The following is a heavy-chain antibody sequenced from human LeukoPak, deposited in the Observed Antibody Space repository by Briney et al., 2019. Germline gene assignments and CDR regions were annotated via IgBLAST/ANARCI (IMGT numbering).Heavy chain of an antibody. V-gene: IGHV4-34*01. CDR3: ARDRHYYAGSGYYFKFERNPNDAFDI. Sequence: SETLSLTCAVYGGSFSGYYWSWIRQPPGKGLEWIGEINHSGSTNYNPSLKSRVTISVDTSKNQFSLKLNSVTAADTAVYYCARDRHYYAGSGYYFKFERNPNDAFDIWGQGTMVTVSS. CDR2: INHSGST. J-gene: IGHJ3*02. D-gene: IGHD3-22*01. CDR1: GGSFSGYY.